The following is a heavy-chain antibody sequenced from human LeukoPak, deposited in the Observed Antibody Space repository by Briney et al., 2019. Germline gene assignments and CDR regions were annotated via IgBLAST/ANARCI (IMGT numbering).Heavy chain of an antibody. CDR2: IRYDGSNK. Sequence: PGGSLRLSCAAPGFTFSSYGMHWVRQAPGKGLEWVAFIRYDGSNKYYADSVKGRFTISRDNSKNTLYLQMNSLRAEDTAVYYCAKFSLRFLEWPEGSFDPWGQGTLVTVSS. J-gene: IGHJ5*02. CDR3: AKFSLRFLEWPEGSFDP. V-gene: IGHV3-30*02. CDR1: GFTFSSYG. D-gene: IGHD3-3*01.